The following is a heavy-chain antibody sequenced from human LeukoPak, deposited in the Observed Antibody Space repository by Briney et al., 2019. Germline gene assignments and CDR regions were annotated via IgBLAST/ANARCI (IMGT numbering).Heavy chain of an antibody. V-gene: IGHV3-30-3*01. CDR1: GFTFSSYA. Sequence: QPGRSLRLSCAASGFTFSSYAMHWVRQAPGKGLEWVAVISYDGSNKYYADSVMGRFTISRDNSKNTLYLQMNSLRAEDTAVYYCAREWDCSSTSCSDYYYGMDVWGQGTTVTVSS. D-gene: IGHD2-2*01. J-gene: IGHJ6*02. CDR3: AREWDCSSTSCSDYYYGMDV. CDR2: ISYDGSNK.